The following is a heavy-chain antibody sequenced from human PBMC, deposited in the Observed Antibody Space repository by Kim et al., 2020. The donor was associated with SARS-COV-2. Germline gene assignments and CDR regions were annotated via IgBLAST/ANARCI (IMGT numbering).Heavy chain of an antibody. CDR3: ARDQRGWIEALGGMDV. J-gene: IGHJ6*02. Sequence: GGSLRLSCAASGFTFSSYGMHWVRQAPGKGLEWVAVIWYDGSNKYYADSVKGRFTISRDNSKNTLYLQMNSLRAEDTAVYYCARDQRGWIEALGGMDVWGQGTTVTVSS. V-gene: IGHV3-33*01. D-gene: IGHD5-12*01. CDR2: IWYDGSNK. CDR1: GFTFSSYG.